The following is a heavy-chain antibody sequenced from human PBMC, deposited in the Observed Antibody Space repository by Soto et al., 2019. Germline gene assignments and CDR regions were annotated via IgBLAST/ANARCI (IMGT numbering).Heavy chain of an antibody. CDR2: TYFRSKWYN. CDR3: AKVDNLGPKTAYACDH. V-gene: IGHV6-1*01. CDR1: GYSVSSNTAS. Sequence: SQTLYLTCAISGYSVSSNTASWNWIRQSPSRGLEWLGRTYFRSKWYNDYAVSVKSRIIINPDTSNNQFSLQLSSVTPEDTAVYFCAKVDNLGPKTAYACDHWGQGMMVTVS. J-gene: IGHJ4*02. D-gene: IGHD1-1*01.